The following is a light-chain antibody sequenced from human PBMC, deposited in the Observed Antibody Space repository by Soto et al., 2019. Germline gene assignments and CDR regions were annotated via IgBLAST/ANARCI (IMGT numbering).Light chain of an antibody. V-gene: IGKV1-5*01. J-gene: IGKJ4*01. CDR1: QSISSW. CDR2: DAS. Sequence: DIQMTQSPSTLSASXGDRVTITCRASQSISSWLAWYQQKPGKAPKLLIYDASSLESGVPSRFSGSGSGTEFTLTISSLQPDDFATYYCQQYNSYSLTFGGGTKVDIK. CDR3: QQYNSYSLT.